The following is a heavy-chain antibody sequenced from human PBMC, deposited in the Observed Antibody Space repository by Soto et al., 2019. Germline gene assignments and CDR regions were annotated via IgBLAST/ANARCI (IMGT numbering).Heavy chain of an antibody. J-gene: IGHJ3*02. Sequence: GGSLRLSCAASGFTFSSYAMSWVRQAPGKGLEWVSAISGSGGSTYYADSVKGRFTISRDNSKNTLYLQMNSLRAEDTAVYYCANVPLVSWLYDAFDIWGQGTMVTVSS. V-gene: IGHV3-23*01. CDR2: ISGSGGST. CDR3: ANVPLVSWLYDAFDI. D-gene: IGHD5-12*01. CDR1: GFTFSSYA.